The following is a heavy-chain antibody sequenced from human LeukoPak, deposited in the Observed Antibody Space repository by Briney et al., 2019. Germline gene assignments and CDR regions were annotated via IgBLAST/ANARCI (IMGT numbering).Heavy chain of an antibody. CDR2: INPNSGGT. CDR3: ARDGTHDYGDYKLDY. V-gene: IGHV1-2*02. CDR1: GYTFTGYY. J-gene: IGHJ4*02. Sequence: ASVKVSCKASGYTFTGYYMHWVRQAPGQGLEWMGWINPNSGGTNYAQKFQGRVIMTRDTSISTAYMELSRLRSDDTAVYYCARDGTHDYGDYKLDYWGQGTLVTVSS. D-gene: IGHD4-17*01.